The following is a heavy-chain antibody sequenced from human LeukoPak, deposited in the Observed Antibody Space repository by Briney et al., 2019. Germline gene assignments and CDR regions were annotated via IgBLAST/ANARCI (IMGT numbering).Heavy chain of an antibody. CDR3: ASGSSWYSPFDY. Sequence: SETLSLTCTVSGDSISGYYWTWIRQPAGKGLEWIGCIYSSRSSNYNPSLKSRVTMSADTSKNHFSLNLSSVTAADTAVYYCASGSSWYSPFDYWGQGTLVTVSP. J-gene: IGHJ4*02. CDR1: GDSISGYY. V-gene: IGHV4-4*07. D-gene: IGHD6-13*01. CDR2: IYSSRSS.